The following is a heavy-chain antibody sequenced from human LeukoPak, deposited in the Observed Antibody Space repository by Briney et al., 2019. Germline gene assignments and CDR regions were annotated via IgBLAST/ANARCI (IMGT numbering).Heavy chain of an antibody. CDR2: INWNGGST. Sequence: PGGSLRLSCAASGFTFDDYDMSWVRQAPGKGLEWVSGINWNGGSTGYADSVKGRFTISRDSAKNSLYLQMNSLRAEDTALYYCARDGLVDTPMGAGYWGQGTLVTVSS. CDR1: GFTFDDYD. V-gene: IGHV3-20*04. CDR3: ARDGLVDTPMGAGY. D-gene: IGHD5-18*01. J-gene: IGHJ4*02.